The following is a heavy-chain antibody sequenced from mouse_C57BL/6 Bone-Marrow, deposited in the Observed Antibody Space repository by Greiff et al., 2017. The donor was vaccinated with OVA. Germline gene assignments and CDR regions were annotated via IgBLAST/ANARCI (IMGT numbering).Heavy chain of an antibody. V-gene: IGHV14-4*01. CDR1: GFNIKDDY. J-gene: IGHJ3*01. D-gene: IGHD1-1*01. CDR3: TYYGSSYWFAY. CDR2: IDPENGDT. Sequence: LKQSGAELVRPGASVKLSCTASGFNIKDDYMHWVKQRPEQGLEWIGWIDPENGDTEYASKFQGKATITADTSSNTAYLQLSSLTSEDTAVYYCTYYGSSYWFAYWGQGTLVTVSA.